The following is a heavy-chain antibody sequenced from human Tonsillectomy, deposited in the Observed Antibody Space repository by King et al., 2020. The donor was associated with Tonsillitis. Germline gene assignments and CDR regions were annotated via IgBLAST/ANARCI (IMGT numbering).Heavy chain of an antibody. CDR1: GGIFDTYA. CDR2: ITPISGAA. J-gene: IGHJ4*02. D-gene: IGHD2-21*02. CDR3: ARDLHCGGDCYFAY. V-gene: IGHV1-69*06. Sequence: VQLVQSGAEVKKPGSSVKVSCNCSGGIFDTYAFSWLRQTPGQGPEWVGGITPISGAAKFARKLQGRVTITADRSSSTIYMELGSLTSDDTAVYYCARDLHCGGDCYFAYWGQGTLVNVSP.